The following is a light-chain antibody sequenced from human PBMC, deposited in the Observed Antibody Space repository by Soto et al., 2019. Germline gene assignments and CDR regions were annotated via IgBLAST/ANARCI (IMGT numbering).Light chain of an antibody. Sequence: EIVLTQSPGTLSLSPGERATLSCRASQSVSSSYLAWYQQKPGQAPRLLIYGASSRATGIPDRFSGSGSGTDFTLTISGLEPEDFAVYYCQQYGSSPPYTFGQGTKRKI. CDR1: QSVSSSY. J-gene: IGKJ2*01. V-gene: IGKV3-20*01. CDR2: GAS. CDR3: QQYGSSPPYT.